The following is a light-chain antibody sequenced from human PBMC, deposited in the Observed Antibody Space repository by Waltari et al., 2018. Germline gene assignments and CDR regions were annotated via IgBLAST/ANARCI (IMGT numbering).Light chain of an antibody. Sequence: EIVLTQSPGTLSLSPGERATLSCRASQSVTNNYLAWYQQKRGQAPRALIYGAAGRASGVPDRFSGSGSGTDFTLTISRLEPEDFAVYYCQQYGTSLSTFGQGTRVEIK. CDR1: QSVTNNY. CDR2: GAA. CDR3: QQYGTSLST. J-gene: IGKJ1*01. V-gene: IGKV3-20*01.